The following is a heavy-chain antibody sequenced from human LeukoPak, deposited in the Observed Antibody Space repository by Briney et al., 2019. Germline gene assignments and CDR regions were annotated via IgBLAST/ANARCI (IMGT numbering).Heavy chain of an antibody. CDR3: ARAQRVPRVDY. CDR1: GRSIRRYY. Sequence: SETLSLACTVSGRSIRRYYWSWIPQPPRKGLEWIGYIYYSGSTNYNPSLKSRVTISVDTSKNQFSLKLSSVTAADTAVYYCARAQRVPRVDYWGQGTLVTVSS. V-gene: IGHV4-59*01. D-gene: IGHD2-2*01. J-gene: IGHJ4*02. CDR2: IYYSGST.